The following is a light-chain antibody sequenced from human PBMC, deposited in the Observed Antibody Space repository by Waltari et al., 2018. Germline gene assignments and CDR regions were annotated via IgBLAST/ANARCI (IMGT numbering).Light chain of an antibody. V-gene: IGLV1-44*01. CDR1: NYNIGSGP. Sequence: QSVLTQALSVSGTPGPRVTISCSGTNYNIGSGPVNLYQQVPGMSPKLLIYSNAQRPSGVPDRFSGSQSGTSASLAISGLQSEDEADYYCATWDGRVNGVLFGGGTKVTVL. J-gene: IGLJ2*01. CDR3: ATWDGRVNGVL. CDR2: SNA.